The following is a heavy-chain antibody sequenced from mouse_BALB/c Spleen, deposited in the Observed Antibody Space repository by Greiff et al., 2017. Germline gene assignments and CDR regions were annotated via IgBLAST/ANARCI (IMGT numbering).Heavy chain of an antibody. CDR1: GFHIKDTY. D-gene: IGHD1-2*01. CDR3: ARKGGLRLWYFDV. J-gene: IGHJ1*01. Sequence: EVQLQHSGAELVKPGASVKLSCTASGFHIKDTYMHWVKQRPEQGLEWIGRIDPANGNTKYDPKFQGKATITADTSSNTAYLQLSSLTSEDTAVYYCARKGGLRLWYFDVWGAGTTVTVSS. CDR2: IDPANGNT. V-gene: IGHV14-3*02.